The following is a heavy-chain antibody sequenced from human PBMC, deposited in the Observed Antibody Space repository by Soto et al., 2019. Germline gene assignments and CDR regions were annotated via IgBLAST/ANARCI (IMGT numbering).Heavy chain of an antibody. V-gene: IGHV1-18*01. Sequence: GVSVKVSCKASGYTFTSYGISWVRQAPGQGLEWMGWISAYNGNTNYAQKLQGRVTMTTDTSTSTAYMELRSLRSDDTAVYYCARDISTSYYDSSGYFPDALDIWGQGTMVNVS. J-gene: IGHJ3*02. D-gene: IGHD3-22*01. CDR1: GYTFTSYG. CDR3: ARDISTSYYDSSGYFPDALDI. CDR2: ISAYNGNT.